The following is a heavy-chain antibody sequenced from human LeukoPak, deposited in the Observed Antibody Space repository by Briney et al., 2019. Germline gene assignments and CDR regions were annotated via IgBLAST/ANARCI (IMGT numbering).Heavy chain of an antibody. Sequence: ASVKVSCKASGYIFTAYYLHWVRQAPGQGPEWMGWIKANSGDTNYAQKFQGRVTMTRDTSISTVYMELSRLTSDDTAVYCCTRVGDGYPYWGQGTLVTVSS. V-gene: IGHV1-2*02. D-gene: IGHD5-24*01. J-gene: IGHJ4*02. CDR3: TRVGDGYPY. CDR1: GYIFTAYY. CDR2: IKANSGDT.